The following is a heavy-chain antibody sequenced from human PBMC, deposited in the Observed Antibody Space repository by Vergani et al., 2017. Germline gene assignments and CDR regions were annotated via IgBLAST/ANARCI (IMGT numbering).Heavy chain of an antibody. Sequence: EVQLVESGGGIVKPGGSLRLSCVASGSSFRNAWMNWVRRTPGKGLEWVGRIKSTFDRGTTDYAAAVKDRFTISRDDSKNTLFLQMNGLKTEDIGVYYCTTDPRYCGDGSCYWLRDHHYYGMDVWGQGTTVTVSS. CDR3: TTDPRYCGDGSCYWLRDHHYYGMDV. J-gene: IGHJ6*02. D-gene: IGHD2-21*01. V-gene: IGHV3-15*07. CDR2: IKSTFDRGTT. CDR1: GSSFRNAW.